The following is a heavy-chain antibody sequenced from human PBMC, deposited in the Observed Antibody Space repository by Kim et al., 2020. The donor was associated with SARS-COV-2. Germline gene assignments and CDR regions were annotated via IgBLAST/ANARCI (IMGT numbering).Heavy chain of an antibody. Sequence: ADSVKGRFTISRDNAKKSMYLQMNSLRAEDTAVYYCARVGQQQLVTPLDYWGQGTLVTVSS. CDR3: ARVGQQQLVTPLDY. V-gene: IGHV3-11*05. D-gene: IGHD6-13*01. J-gene: IGHJ4*02.